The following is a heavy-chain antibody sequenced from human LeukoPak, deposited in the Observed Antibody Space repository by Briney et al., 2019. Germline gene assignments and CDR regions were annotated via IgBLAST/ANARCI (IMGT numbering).Heavy chain of an antibody. J-gene: IGHJ6*02. V-gene: IGHV1-2*02. Sequence: ASVKVSCKASGYTFTGYYVHWVRQAPGRGLEWMGWINPNSGGTNYAQKFQGRVTMTRDTSISTAYMELSRLRSDDTAVYYCARGGDYDFWSGYYTRYYGMDVWGQGTTVTVSS. CDR3: ARGGDYDFWSGYYTRYYGMDV. CDR1: GYTFTGYY. CDR2: INPNSGGT. D-gene: IGHD3-3*01.